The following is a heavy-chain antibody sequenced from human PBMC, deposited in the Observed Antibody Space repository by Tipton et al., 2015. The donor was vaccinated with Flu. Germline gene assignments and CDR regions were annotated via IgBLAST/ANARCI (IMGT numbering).Heavy chain of an antibody. CDR1: GFTFSGSA. V-gene: IGHV3-73*01. Sequence: SLRLSCAASGFTFSGSAMHWVRQASGKGLEWVGRIRSKANSYATAYAASVKGRFTISRDDSKNTAYLQMNSLKTEDTAVYYCTTFAPDCSSTSCYTYWGQGTLVTVSS. CDR2: IRSKANSYAT. CDR3: TTFAPDCSSTSCYTY. J-gene: IGHJ4*02. D-gene: IGHD2-2*01.